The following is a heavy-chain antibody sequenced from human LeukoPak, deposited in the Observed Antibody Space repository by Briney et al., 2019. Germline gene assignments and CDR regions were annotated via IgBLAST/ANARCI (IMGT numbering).Heavy chain of an antibody. J-gene: IGHJ4*02. D-gene: IGHD3-22*01. CDR2: IDHSGST. V-gene: IGHV4-39*07. CDR3: ARDVYDSSGYSYSYYFDY. Sequence: SETLSLTCTVSGGSISSGGYYWSWIRQPPGTGLEWIGEIDHSGSTNYNPSLKSRVTISVDTSKNQFSLKLSSVTAADTAVYYCARDVYDSSGYSYSYYFDYWGQGTLVTVSS. CDR1: GGSISSGGYY.